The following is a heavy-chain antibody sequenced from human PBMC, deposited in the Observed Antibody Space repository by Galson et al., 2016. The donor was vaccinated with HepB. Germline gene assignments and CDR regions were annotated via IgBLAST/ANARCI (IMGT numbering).Heavy chain of an antibody. J-gene: IGHJ5*02. V-gene: IGHV1-69*06. CDR1: GGMYSSYA. D-gene: IGHD3-22*01. CDR2: IIPIFGTT. CDR3: TRRGSSGFYNAYNWFDP. Sequence: SVKVSCKASGGMYSSYAISWVRQAPGQGLEWMGGIIPIFGTTYYAQKFQGRVTITADKSTSTAYMELSSLRSEDTAVYYCTRRGSSGFYNAYNWFDPWGQGTLVTVSS.